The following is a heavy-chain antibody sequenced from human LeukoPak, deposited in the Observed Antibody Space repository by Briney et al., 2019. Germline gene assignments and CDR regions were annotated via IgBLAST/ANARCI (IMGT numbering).Heavy chain of an antibody. Sequence: PGGSLRLSCAASGFTFSGYDFHWLRQAAGKGLEWVSGIGIPGDTYYPDSVKGRFTISRENAKNSLYLQMNGLRAGDTAVYFCARAHVAAGLAFDIWGQGTLVTVSS. D-gene: IGHD6-25*01. V-gene: IGHV3-13*01. J-gene: IGHJ3*02. CDR2: IGIPGDT. CDR3: ARAHVAAGLAFDI. CDR1: GFTFSGYD.